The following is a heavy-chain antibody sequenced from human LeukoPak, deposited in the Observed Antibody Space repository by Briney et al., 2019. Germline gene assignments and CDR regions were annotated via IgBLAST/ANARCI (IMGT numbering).Heavy chain of an antibody. V-gene: IGHV4-4*07. CDR3: ARDRYYHDSSGYYYYFDY. CDR2: IYTSGST. CDR1: GGSISSYY. D-gene: IGHD3-22*01. J-gene: IGHJ4*02. Sequence: SETLSLTCTVSGGSISSYYWSWIRQPAGKGLEWIGRIYTSGSTNYNPSLKSRVTMSVDTSKNQFSPKLSSVTAADTAVYYCARDRYYHDSSGYYYYFDYWGQGTLVTVSS.